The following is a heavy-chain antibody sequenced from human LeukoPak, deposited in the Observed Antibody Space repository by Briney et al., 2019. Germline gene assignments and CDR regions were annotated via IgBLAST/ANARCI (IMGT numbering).Heavy chain of an antibody. CDR2: ISGSGGST. V-gene: IGHV3-23*01. CDR1: GFTFSSYA. CDR3: AKDYYDSSGYPDAFDI. D-gene: IGHD3-22*01. J-gene: IGHJ3*02. Sequence: GGSLRLSCAASGFTFSSYAMSWVRQAPGKGLEWVSAISGSGGSTYYADSVKGRFTISRDNSKNTLYLQMNSLRAEDTAVYYCAKDYYDSSGYPDAFDIWGQGTMVTVSP.